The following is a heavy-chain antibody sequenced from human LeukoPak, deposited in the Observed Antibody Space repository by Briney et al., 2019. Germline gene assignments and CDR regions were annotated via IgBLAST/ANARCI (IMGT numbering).Heavy chain of an antibody. V-gene: IGHV3-23*01. CDR2: ISGVGYAT. D-gene: IGHD3-10*01. Sequence: TGGSLRLSCAASGLTVSSNCMSWVRQAPGKGLEWVSTISGVGYATYYADSVKGRFTISRDNSKNTVDLLMNSLGAEDTAVYYCARDSLMLRGPLVIYYFDFWGQGTLVTVSS. CDR3: ARDSLMLRGPLVIYYFDF. CDR1: GLTVSSNC. J-gene: IGHJ4*02.